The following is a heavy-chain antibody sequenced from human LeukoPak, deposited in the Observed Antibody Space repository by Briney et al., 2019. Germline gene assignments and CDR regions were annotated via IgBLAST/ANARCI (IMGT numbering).Heavy chain of an antibody. CDR1: GVSISSTTYY. V-gene: IGHV4-39*01. CDR2: VYYSVGT. J-gene: IGHJ4*02. CDR3: ARRGDTYGYYFDY. D-gene: IGHD5-18*01. Sequence: SVTLSLTCTVSGVSISSTTYYWGWIRQPPGKGLEWVGSVYYSVGTYYNPSLKSRVTVSIDTSKNQFSLRLSSVTAADTAVYYCARRGDTYGYYFDYWGQGTLVTV.